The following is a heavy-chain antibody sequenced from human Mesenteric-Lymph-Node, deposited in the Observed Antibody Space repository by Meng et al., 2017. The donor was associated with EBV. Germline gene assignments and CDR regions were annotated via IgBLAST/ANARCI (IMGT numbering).Heavy chain of an antibody. J-gene: IGHJ4*02. CDR2: TYYRSKWYN. CDR3: ASSRPLAGNWNYHY. Sequence: QVQLQQSGPGLVKPSQTLSLTCAISGDSVSSNSAAWNWIRQSPSRGLEWLGRTYYRSKWYNDYAVSVKNRITINPDTSKNQFSLQLNSVTPEDTAVYYCASSRPLAGNWNYHYWDQGPLVTVAS. CDR1: GDSVSSNSAA. D-gene: IGHD1-7*01. V-gene: IGHV6-1*01.